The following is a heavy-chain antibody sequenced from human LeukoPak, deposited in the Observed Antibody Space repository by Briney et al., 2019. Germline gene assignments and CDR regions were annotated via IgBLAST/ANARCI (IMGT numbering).Heavy chain of an antibody. D-gene: IGHD5-18*01. J-gene: IGHJ4*02. CDR2: ISSSGRTI. V-gene: IGHV3-48*03. CDR3: AREGYSYGYKY. Sequence: PGGSLRPSCAASGFTFSSYAMNWVRQAPGKGREWVSYISSSGRTIYYADSVKGRFTISRDNAKNSLYLQMNSLRAEDTGLYYCAREGYSYGYKYWGQGTLVTVSS. CDR1: GFTFSSYA.